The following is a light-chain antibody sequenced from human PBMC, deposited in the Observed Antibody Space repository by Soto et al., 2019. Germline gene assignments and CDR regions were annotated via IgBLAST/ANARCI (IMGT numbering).Light chain of an antibody. CDR3: QQNKNCPL. J-gene: IGKJ5*01. V-gene: IGKV3-15*01. CDR1: HSVNSH. Sequence: MMMTQAPATLSVSPWESVTLSCRTSHSVNSHVAGSQQKPGQAPRLLLYGASTRATGIPVRFSGSGFGTEFTLTISSLQSEDFAVYYCQQNKNCPLFGQGTRLEIK. CDR2: GAS.